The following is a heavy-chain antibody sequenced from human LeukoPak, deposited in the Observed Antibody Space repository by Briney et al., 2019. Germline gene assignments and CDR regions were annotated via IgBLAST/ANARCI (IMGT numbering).Heavy chain of an antibody. CDR1: GFTFSNYS. J-gene: IGHJ4*02. CDR2: ISTTSNTI. V-gene: IGHV3-48*04. D-gene: IGHD6-6*01. Sequence: PGGSLRLSCAASGFTFSNYSMNWVRQSSGKGLEWVSYISTTSNTIYYANSVKGRFTISRDNAKNSLYLQMNSLRAEDTAIYHCARVSSYSSSSGSLCDYWGQGTRVTVSP. CDR3: ARVSSYSSSSGSLCDY.